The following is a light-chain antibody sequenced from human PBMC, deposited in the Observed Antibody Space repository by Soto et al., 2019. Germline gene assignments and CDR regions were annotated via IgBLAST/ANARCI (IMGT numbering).Light chain of an antibody. CDR2: WES. CDR1: QNVLYNSNYKNS. CDR3: QQYYSTELT. V-gene: IGKV4-1*01. Sequence: DIVMTQSPDSLAVSLGERAIINCKSSQNVLYNSNYKNSLAWYQQKPGQPPKLLIYWESTRESGVHDRFSRSESGTDFTLTISSLQAEDVAVYYFQQYYSTELTFGPGTKVDIK. J-gene: IGKJ3*01.